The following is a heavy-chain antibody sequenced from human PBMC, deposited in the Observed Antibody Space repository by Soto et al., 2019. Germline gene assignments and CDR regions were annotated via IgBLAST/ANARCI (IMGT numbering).Heavy chain of an antibody. CDR1: GGTFSSYA. D-gene: IGHD2-2*02. J-gene: IGHJ4*02. Sequence: QVQLVQSGAEVKKPGSSVKVSCKASGGTFSSYAISWVRQAPGQGLEWMGGIIPIFGTANYAQKFQGRVTITADEPTSTAYMELSSRRSEDTSVYYCASAVGYCSSTSCYIPDYWGQGTLVTVSS. V-gene: IGHV1-69*01. CDR2: IIPIFGTA. CDR3: ASAVGYCSSTSCYIPDY.